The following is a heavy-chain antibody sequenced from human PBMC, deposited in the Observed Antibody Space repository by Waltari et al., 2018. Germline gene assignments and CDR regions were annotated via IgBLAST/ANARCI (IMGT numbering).Heavy chain of an antibody. Sequence: EVQLVESGGGLVQPGGSLRLSCAASGFSFSTYWMNWARQAPGEGLMWVSRIKSDGSSTTYADSVKGRFTTSRDNARNTLYLQMNSLRADDTAVYYCVRSAFMDVWGQGTTVTVSS. V-gene: IGHV3-74*01. CDR1: GFSFSTYW. CDR3: VRSAFMDV. J-gene: IGHJ6*02. CDR2: IKSDGSST.